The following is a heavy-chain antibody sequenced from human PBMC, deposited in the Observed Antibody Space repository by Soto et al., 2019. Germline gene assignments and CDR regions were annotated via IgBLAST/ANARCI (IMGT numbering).Heavy chain of an antibody. J-gene: IGHJ5*02. D-gene: IGHD3-9*01. CDR2: IYYSGST. V-gene: IGHV4-30-4*01. CDR3: ARSYYGILTGYPKAFDP. CDR1: GGSISSGDYY. Sequence: SETLSLTCTVSGGSISSGDYYWSWIRQPPGKGLEWIGYIYYSGSTYYNPSLKSRVTISVDTSKNQFSLKLSSVTAADTAVYYCARSYYGILTGYPKAFDPWGQGTLVTVSS.